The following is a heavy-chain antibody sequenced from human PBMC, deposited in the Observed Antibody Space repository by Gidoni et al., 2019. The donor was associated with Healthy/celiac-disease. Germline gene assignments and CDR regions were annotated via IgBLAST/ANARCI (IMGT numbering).Heavy chain of an antibody. Sequence: EVQLVESGGGLVQPGRSLRLPCAASGFPFDDYALPWVRQAPGKGLEWVSGISWNSGSIGYADSVKGRFTISRDNAKNSLYLQMNSLRAEDTALYYCAKDLATVRHIYYYYYGMDVWGQGTTVTVSS. CDR3: AKDLATVRHIYYYYYGMDV. J-gene: IGHJ6*02. CDR2: ISWNSGSI. D-gene: IGHD4-4*01. V-gene: IGHV3-9*01. CDR1: GFPFDDYA.